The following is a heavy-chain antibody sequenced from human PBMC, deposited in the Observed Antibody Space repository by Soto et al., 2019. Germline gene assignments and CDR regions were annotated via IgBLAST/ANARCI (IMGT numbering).Heavy chain of an antibody. D-gene: IGHD2-15*01. CDR3: ATTVGYCSGGRCFWDWFDP. Sequence: ASVKVSCKASGYTFTNHAVHWVRQAPGQRLEWMGWINTGNGNTEYSQKFQGRVTIIRDTSASRTYMELSSLTSEDTAVYYCATTVGYCSGGRCFWDWFDPWGQGTLVTVSS. CDR1: GYTFTNHA. V-gene: IGHV1-3*04. CDR2: INTGNGNT. J-gene: IGHJ5*02.